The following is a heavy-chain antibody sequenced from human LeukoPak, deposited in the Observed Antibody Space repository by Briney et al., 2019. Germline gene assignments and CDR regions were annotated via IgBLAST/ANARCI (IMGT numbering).Heavy chain of an antibody. J-gene: IGHJ5*02. CDR2: ISTDGSHT. Sequence: GGSLRLSCAASGFTFSDYGMQWVRQAPGKGLVWVALISTDGSHTDYADSVKGRFTLSGDNSKNTLYLQMNSLRVEDTAVYYCAKDGTSSWFGEATWGQGTLVTVSS. CDR1: GFTFSDYG. V-gene: IGHV3-30*18. D-gene: IGHD6-13*01. CDR3: AKDGTSSWFGEAT.